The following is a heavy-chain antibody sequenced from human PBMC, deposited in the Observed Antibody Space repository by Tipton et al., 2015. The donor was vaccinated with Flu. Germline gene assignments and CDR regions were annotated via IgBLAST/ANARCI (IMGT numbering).Heavy chain of an antibody. CDR2: INGGGTDI. Sequence: LSLTCAASGFTFRDYALSWVRQAPGKGLEWVSSINGGGTDIYYADSVKGRFTISRDNSKNTLFLQINSLRADDTAVYYCARAKIAARQNGIDVWGQGTTVTVSS. CDR1: GFTFRDYA. CDR3: ARAKIAARQNGIDV. V-gene: IGHV3-23*01. D-gene: IGHD6-6*01. J-gene: IGHJ6*02.